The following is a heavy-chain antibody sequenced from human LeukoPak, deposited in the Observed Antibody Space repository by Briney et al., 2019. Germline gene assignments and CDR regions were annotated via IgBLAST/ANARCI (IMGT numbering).Heavy chain of an antibody. CDR1: GYTFTNYG. V-gene: IGHV1-18*01. J-gene: IGHJ4*02. CDR2: ISPYNGNT. D-gene: IGHD4-17*01. Sequence: ASVKVSCKASGYTFTNYGITWVRQAPGQGLEWMGWISPYNGNTNYAQKVQGRVTMTTDTSTSTAYMELRSLRSDDTAVYYCATEGGRGPTDYGDHVFWGQGTLVTVSS. CDR3: ATEGGRGPTDYGDHVF.